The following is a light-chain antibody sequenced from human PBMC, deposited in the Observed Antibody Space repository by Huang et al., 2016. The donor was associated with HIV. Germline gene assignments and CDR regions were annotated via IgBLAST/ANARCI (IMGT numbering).Light chain of an antibody. CDR1: QIINKY. J-gene: IGKJ2*01. Sequence: DIQMTQAPPSLSAAVGDRVIITCRASQIINKYLNWYQQMPGRAPKLLISGASSLQGGVSSRFSGSGSGTDFTLTIRDLQPEDTATYHCQQSYNIPRTFGQVTLLEI. CDR2: GAS. V-gene: IGKV1-39*01. CDR3: QQSYNIPRT.